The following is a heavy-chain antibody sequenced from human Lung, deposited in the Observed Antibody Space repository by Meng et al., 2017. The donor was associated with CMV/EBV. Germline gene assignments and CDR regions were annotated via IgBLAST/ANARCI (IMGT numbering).Heavy chain of an antibody. V-gene: IGHV3-21*01. CDR2: ISSSSSYI. CDR1: GFTFSSYS. CDR3: ARDRGGSYDDDYYYYGMDV. Sequence: SCAASGFTFSSYSMNWVRQAPGKGLEWVSSISSSSSYIYYADSVKGRFTISRDNAKNSLYLQMNSLRAEDTAVYYCARDRGGSYDDDYYYYGMDVXRQGTTVTVSS. J-gene: IGHJ6*02. D-gene: IGHD1-26*01.